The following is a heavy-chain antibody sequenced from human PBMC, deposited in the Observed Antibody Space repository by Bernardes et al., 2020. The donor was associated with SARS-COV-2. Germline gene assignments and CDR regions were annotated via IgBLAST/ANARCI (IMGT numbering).Heavy chain of an antibody. D-gene: IGHD3-16*02. CDR1: GYSISSGYY. CDR3: SRDFLGTYDYVWGSYRFNAFGP. J-gene: IGHJ4*03. Sequence: SETLSLTRAVSGYSISSGYYWCCSRQPPGKGLEWIGPINQSRSTSYNTSPQSRITISIDTSKNQFSLKLTSLTAADTAVYYCSRDFLGTYDYVWGSYRFNAFGPWGQGNLGTGS. V-gene: IGHV4-38-2*02. CDR2: INQSRST.